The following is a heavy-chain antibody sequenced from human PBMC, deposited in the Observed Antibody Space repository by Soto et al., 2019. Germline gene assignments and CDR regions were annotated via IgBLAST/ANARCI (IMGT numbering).Heavy chain of an antibody. CDR2: ISKSGVGT. CDR1: GGNFVNYA. Sequence: PGLPNRHRNTAAGGNFVNYAVSWIRQPPGKGLEWVSAISKSGVGTYYADSVKGRFTISRDNSKNTLYLQMNSLRVEDTAVYYCAKDQSASTWPLNWFDPWGQGTLVTVSS. J-gene: IGHJ5*02. CDR3: AKDQSASTWPLNWFDP. D-gene: IGHD2-2*01. V-gene: IGHV3-23*01.